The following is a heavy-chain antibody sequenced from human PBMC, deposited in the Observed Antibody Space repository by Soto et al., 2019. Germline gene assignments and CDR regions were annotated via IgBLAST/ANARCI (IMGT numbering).Heavy chain of an antibody. D-gene: IGHD1-26*01. CDR1: GFTFSRYA. Sequence: QVQLVESGGGVVQPGGSLRLSCAASGFTFSRYAMHWVRKAPGKGLQWVAVISYDGSNQYYTDSVRGRFTISRDNSKNTLSLQMNSLRVEDTAVYYCANLKGSRPRRLSYYNYGMDVWGQGTTVTVSS. CDR2: ISYDGSNQ. CDR3: ANLKGSRPRRLSYYNYGMDV. V-gene: IGHV3-30-3*01. J-gene: IGHJ6*02.